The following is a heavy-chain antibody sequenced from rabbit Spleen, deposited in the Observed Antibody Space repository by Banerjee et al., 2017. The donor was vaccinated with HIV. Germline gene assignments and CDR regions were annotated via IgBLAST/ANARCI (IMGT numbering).Heavy chain of an antibody. D-gene: IGHD4-1*01. J-gene: IGHJ4*01. CDR3: ARDLAGVIGWNFYL. CDR1: GFSFSSSDY. CDR2: IDAGSSGST. Sequence: QSLEESGGDLVKPGASLTLTCTASGFSFSSSDYMCWVRQAPGKGLELIAWIDAGSSGSTYYANWAKGRFTISRTSSTTVTLRMTSLTAADTATYFCARDLAGVIGWNFYLWGPGPLVTVS. V-gene: IGHV1S40*01.